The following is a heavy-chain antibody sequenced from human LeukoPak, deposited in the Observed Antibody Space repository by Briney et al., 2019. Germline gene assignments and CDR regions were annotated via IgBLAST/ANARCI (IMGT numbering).Heavy chain of an antibody. D-gene: IGHD3-22*01. J-gene: IGHJ4*02. V-gene: IGHV5-51*01. Sequence: GESLKISCKGSGYSFTTYWIGWVRQMPGKGLEWMGIIYPGDSDTIYSPSFQGQVIISADKSINTAYLQWSSLEASDTAMYYCGRYYYHSSGYLEYWGQGTLVTVSS. CDR1: GYSFTTYW. CDR3: GRYYYHSSGYLEY. CDR2: IYPGDSDT.